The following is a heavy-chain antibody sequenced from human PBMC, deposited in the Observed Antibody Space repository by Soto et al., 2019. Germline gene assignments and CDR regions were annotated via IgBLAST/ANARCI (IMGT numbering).Heavy chain of an antibody. CDR1: GFTFSSYA. CDR3: AKDRPVSDTMVLGVIPNWFDP. Sequence: GGSLRLSCAASGFTFSSYAMSWVRQAPGKGLEWVSAISGSGGSTYYADSVKGRFTISRDNSKNTLYLQMNSLRAEDTAVYYCAKDRPVSDTMVLGVIPNWFDPWGQGTLVTVSS. V-gene: IGHV3-23*01. CDR2: ISGSGGST. J-gene: IGHJ5*02. D-gene: IGHD3-10*01.